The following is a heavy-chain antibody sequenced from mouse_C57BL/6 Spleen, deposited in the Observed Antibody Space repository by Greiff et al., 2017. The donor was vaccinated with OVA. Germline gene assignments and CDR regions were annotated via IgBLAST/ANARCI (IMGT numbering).Heavy chain of an antibody. Sequence: QVQLQQSGAELVRPGASVPLSCKASGSTFTDYEMHWVKQTPVHGLEWIGAIDPETGGTAYNQKFKGKAILTADKSSSTAYMELRSLTSEDSAVYYCTRSHYYAMDYWGQGTSVTVSS. CDR3: TRSHYYAMDY. CDR2: IDPETGGT. J-gene: IGHJ4*01. CDR1: GSTFTDYE. V-gene: IGHV1-15*01.